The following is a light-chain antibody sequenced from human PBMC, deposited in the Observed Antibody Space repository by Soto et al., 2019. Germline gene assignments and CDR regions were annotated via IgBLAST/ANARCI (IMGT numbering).Light chain of an antibody. Sequence: EIVLTQSPATLSLSPGERVTLSCRASQSVSSYSAWYQQKPGQAPRLLIHDASNRATGIPVRFSGSGSGTDFTLTISSLEPEDFAVYYCQQRTNWPPTFGQGTRLEIK. CDR2: DAS. CDR1: QSVSSY. V-gene: IGKV3-11*01. J-gene: IGKJ5*01. CDR3: QQRTNWPPT.